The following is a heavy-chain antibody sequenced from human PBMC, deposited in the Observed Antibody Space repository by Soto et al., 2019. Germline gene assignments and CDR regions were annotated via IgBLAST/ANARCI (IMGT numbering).Heavy chain of an antibody. CDR3: AKDRGSLVATITMSY. V-gene: IGHV3-9*01. Sequence: SLKISCAASGFTFDDYAMHWVRQAPGKGLEWVSGISWNSGSIGYADSVKGRFTISRDNAKNSLYLQMNSLRAEDTALYYCAKDRGSLVATITMSYWGQGTLVTVSS. CDR1: GFTFDDYA. J-gene: IGHJ4*02. CDR2: ISWNSGSI. D-gene: IGHD5-12*01.